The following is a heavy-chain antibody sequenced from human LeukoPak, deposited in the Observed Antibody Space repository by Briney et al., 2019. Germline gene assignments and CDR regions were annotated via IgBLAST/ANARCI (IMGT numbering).Heavy chain of an antibody. D-gene: IGHD5-24*01. V-gene: IGHV1-2*02. CDR1: GYIFTDYY. CDR3: ARGRNIEMTTMSGGSDY. Sequence: ASVKVSCKASGYIFTDYYMHWVRQAPGQGLEWMGWLNPNSGDTNYAQKFQGRVSMTRDSSISTAYMDLSDLRSDDTAVYSCARGRNIEMTTMSGGSDYWGQRTLVTVSS. CDR2: LNPNSGDT. J-gene: IGHJ4*02.